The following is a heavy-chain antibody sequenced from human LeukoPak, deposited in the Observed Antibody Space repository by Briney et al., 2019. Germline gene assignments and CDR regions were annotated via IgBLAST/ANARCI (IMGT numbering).Heavy chain of an antibody. CDR1: GFAFSSYG. CDR3: AKGGKWDVTPFDY. D-gene: IGHD1-26*01. J-gene: IGHJ4*02. CDR2: ISGTGGNT. V-gene: IGHV3-23*01. Sequence: GGSLRLSCAASGFAFSSYGMSWVRQAPGKGLEWVSDISGTGGNTYYADSVKGRFTISRDNSKNTLYLQVNSLRAEDTAVYYCAKGGKWDVTPFDYWGQGTLVTVSS.